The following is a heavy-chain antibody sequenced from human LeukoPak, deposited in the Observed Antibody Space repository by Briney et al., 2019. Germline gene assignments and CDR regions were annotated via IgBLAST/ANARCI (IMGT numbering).Heavy chain of an antibody. CDR2: ITGSRGRT. V-gene: IGHV3-23*01. Sequence: HPGGSLRLSCAASGFTLTNYGMVWVRQAPGKGLEWVSGITGSRGRTYYADSVKGRFTISRDNSKNILYLQMNSLRGEDTAVYYCAKDPNGDCLGAFQFQRWGQGTLVTVSS. CDR1: GFTLTNYG. CDR3: AKDPNGDCLGAFQFQR. J-gene: IGHJ1*01. D-gene: IGHD2-21*02.